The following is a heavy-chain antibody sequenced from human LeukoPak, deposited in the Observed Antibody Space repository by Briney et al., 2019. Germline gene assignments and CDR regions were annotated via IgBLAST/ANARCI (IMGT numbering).Heavy chain of an antibody. CDR1: GYTFTGYY. CDR3: ARVRYSSSWYLN. Sequence: ASVKVSCKASGYTFTGYYMHWVRQAPGQGLEWMGWINPNSGGTNYAQKFQGRVTMTRDTSISTAYMELSRLRSDDTAVYYCARVRYSSSWYLNWGQGTLVTVSS. CDR2: INPNSGGT. D-gene: IGHD6-13*01. J-gene: IGHJ4*02. V-gene: IGHV1-2*02.